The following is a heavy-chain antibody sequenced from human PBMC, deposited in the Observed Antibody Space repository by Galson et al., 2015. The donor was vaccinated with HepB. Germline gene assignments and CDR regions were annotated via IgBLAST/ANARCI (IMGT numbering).Heavy chain of an antibody. J-gene: IGHJ4*02. CDR1: GFTFSNYA. Sequence: SLRLSCAASGFTFSNYAMHWVRQAPGKGLEWVAIIYPDGNKKYYVDSVRGRFTISRDNSQNTMYLQMNSLRAEDTALYYCAKDPYLYSALAGTIAGFDYWGQGTLVTVSS. D-gene: IGHD6-19*01. CDR2: IYPDGNKK. V-gene: IGHV3-30*02. CDR3: AKDPYLYSALAGTIAGFDY.